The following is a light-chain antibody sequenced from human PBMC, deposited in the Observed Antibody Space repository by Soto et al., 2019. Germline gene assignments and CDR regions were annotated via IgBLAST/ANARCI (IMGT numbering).Light chain of an antibody. Sequence: QSVLTQPASVSGSPGQSITISCTGTSSDIGGYNYVSWYQQHPGKAPKLMIYDVSDRPLGVSNRFSGSKSGNTASLTISGLQAEDEADYYCGSYASSNTVLFGGGTKLTVL. CDR1: SSDIGGYNY. CDR3: GSYASSNTVL. J-gene: IGLJ2*01. CDR2: DVS. V-gene: IGLV2-14*03.